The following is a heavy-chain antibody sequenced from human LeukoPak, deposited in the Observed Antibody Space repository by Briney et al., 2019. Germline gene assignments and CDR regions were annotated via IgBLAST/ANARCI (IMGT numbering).Heavy chain of an antibody. CDR1: GYTFTSYG. CDR3: ASSITMVRGVIIMYYYGMDV. CDR2: TSAYNGNT. D-gene: IGHD3-10*01. V-gene: IGHV1-18*01. J-gene: IGHJ6*02. Sequence: ASVKVSCKASGYTFTSYGISWVRQAPGQGLEWMGWTSAYNGNTNYAQKLQGRVTMTTDTSTSTAYMELRSLRSDDTAVYYCASSITMVRGVIIMYYYGMDVWGQGTTVTVSS.